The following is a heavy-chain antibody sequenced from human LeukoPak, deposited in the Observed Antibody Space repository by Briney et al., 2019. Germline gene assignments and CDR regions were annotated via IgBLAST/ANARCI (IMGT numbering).Heavy chain of an antibody. V-gene: IGHV3-9*01. Sequence: GGSLRLSCAASGFTFDVYAMHWVRQAPGKGLEWVSGISWNSGSIGYADSVKGRFTISRDNAKNSLYLQMNSLRAEDTALYYCAKDMASSSWYKYYYGMDVWGQGTTVTVSS. J-gene: IGHJ6*02. CDR3: AKDMASSSWYKYYYGMDV. CDR1: GFTFDVYA. D-gene: IGHD6-13*01. CDR2: ISWNSGSI.